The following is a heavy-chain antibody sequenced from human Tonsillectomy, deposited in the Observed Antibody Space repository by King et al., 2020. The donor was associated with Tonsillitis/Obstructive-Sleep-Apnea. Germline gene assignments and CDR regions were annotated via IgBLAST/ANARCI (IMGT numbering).Heavy chain of an antibody. CDR2: IDHSEST. CDR1: GGSSSGYF. J-gene: IGHJ4*02. D-gene: IGHD6-6*01. V-gene: IGHV4-34*01. Sequence: VQLPQWGAGLLKPSETLSLTCAVYGGSSSGYFWTWIRQPPGKGLEWLGEIDHSESTNYNPSLKSRVTISLDTSKNQFSLKLNSVTAADTAVYYCARLKVEYTSSSDCFDYWGQGTLVTVSS. CDR3: ARLKVEYTSSSDCFDY.